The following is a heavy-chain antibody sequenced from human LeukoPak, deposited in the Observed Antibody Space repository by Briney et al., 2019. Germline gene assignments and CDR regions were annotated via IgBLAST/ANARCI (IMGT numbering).Heavy chain of an antibody. CDR2: IYTSGGT. CDR3: AREFGYAVTSLDY. V-gene: IGHV4-61*02. CDR1: GGSISSGSHY. D-gene: IGHD4-17*01. Sequence: SETLYLTCTVSGGSISSGSHYWSWIRQPAGKGLEWIGRIYTSGGTHYNPSLKSRVTISVDTSKNQFSLKLSSVTAADTAVYYCAREFGYAVTSLDYWGQGTLVTVSS. J-gene: IGHJ4*02.